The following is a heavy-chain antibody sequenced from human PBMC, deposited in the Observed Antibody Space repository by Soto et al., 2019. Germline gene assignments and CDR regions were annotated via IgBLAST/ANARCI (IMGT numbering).Heavy chain of an antibody. CDR3: ARHSVTYYDFDY. V-gene: IGHV4-59*08. CDR1: GGSISSYY. Sequence: QVQLQESGPGVVKPSETLSLTCTVSGGSISSYYWSWIRQPPGKGVEWIGYIYYSGSTNYNPSLKSRVTISVDTYNNQFSLTLTSVTAADMAVYYCARHSVTYYDFDYWGQGTLVTVSS. J-gene: IGHJ4*02. D-gene: IGHD1-26*01. CDR2: IYYSGST.